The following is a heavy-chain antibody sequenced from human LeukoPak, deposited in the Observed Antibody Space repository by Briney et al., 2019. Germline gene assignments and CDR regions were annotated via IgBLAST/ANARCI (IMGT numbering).Heavy chain of an antibody. Sequence: SETLSLTCTVSGGSISSGGYYWSWIRQHPGQGLEWIGYIYYSGSTYYNPSLKSRVTISVDTSKNQFSLKLSSVTAADTTVYYCARDGSASTRGEFDPWGQGTLVTVSS. CDR2: IYYSGST. CDR1: GGSISSGGYY. J-gene: IGHJ5*02. D-gene: IGHD2-15*01. V-gene: IGHV4-31*03. CDR3: ARDGSASTRGEFDP.